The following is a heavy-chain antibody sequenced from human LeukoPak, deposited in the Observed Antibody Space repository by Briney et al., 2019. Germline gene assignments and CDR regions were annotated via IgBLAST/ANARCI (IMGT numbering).Heavy chain of an antibody. J-gene: IGHJ5*01. Sequence: GRSLRLSCAASGFTFSSYGMHWVRQAPGKGLEWVAVIWYDGSNKYYADSVKARFTISRDNSKNTLYLQMNSLRAEDTAVYYCARDCSWGQHGNNWFDPWGQGTLVTVSS. CDR3: ARDCSWGQHGNNWFDP. CDR2: IWYDGSNK. V-gene: IGHV3-33*01. D-gene: IGHD6-13*01. CDR1: GFTFSSYG.